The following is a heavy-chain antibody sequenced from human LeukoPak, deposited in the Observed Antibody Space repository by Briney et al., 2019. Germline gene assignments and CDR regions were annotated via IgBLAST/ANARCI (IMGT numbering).Heavy chain of an antibody. CDR3: ARQAIAAGPYYYYYMDV. Sequence: PSETLSLTCTVSGGSISSYYWSWIRQPPGKGLEWIGYIYYSGSTNYNPSLKSRVTMSVDTSKNQFSLKLSSVTAADTAVYYCARQAIAAGPYYYYYMDVWGKGTTVTVSS. CDR1: GGSISSYY. D-gene: IGHD6-25*01. V-gene: IGHV4-59*08. J-gene: IGHJ6*03. CDR2: IYYSGST.